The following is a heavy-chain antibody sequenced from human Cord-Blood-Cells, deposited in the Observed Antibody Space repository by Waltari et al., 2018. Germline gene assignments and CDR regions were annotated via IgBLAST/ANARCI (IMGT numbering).Heavy chain of an antibody. CDR2: ISSSGSTI. D-gene: IGHD1-26*01. J-gene: IGHJ3*02. Sequence: EVQLVEPGGGLVQPGGSLRPPCQASGSTFSRYETNWVRQAPGKGLEWVSYISSSGSTIYYADSVKGRFTISRDNAKNSLYLQMNSLRAEDTAVYYCARVGANDAFDIWGQGTMVTVSS. V-gene: IGHV3-48*03. CDR1: GSTFSRYE. CDR3: ARVGANDAFDI.